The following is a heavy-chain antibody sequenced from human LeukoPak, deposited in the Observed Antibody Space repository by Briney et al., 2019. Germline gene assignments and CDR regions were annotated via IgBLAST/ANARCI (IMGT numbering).Heavy chain of an antibody. Sequence: ASVKVSCKASGYTFTSYGITWVRQAPGRGLEWMGWISPYNGNTNYAQKLQGRVTMTTDTSTSTAYMELRSLRSDDTAVYYCALGRNDYGDPYYYYDMDVWGKGTTVTVSS. CDR3: ALGRNDYGDPYYYYDMDV. V-gene: IGHV1-18*04. J-gene: IGHJ6*04. CDR1: GYTFTSYG. D-gene: IGHD4-17*01. CDR2: ISPYNGNT.